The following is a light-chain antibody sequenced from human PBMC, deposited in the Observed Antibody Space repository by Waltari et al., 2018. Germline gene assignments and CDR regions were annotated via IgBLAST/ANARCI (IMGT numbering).Light chain of an antibody. Sequence: QTVVTQEPSFSVSPGGTVTLTCGLSSGSVSTSYYPSWYQQTPGQTPRTLIYSTNTRSSGLPDRFSGSILGNKAALTITGAHADDESDYYCVLYMGSGIWVFGGGTKLTVL. V-gene: IGLV8-61*01. J-gene: IGLJ3*02. CDR3: VLYMGSGIWV. CDR1: SGSVSTSYY. CDR2: STN.